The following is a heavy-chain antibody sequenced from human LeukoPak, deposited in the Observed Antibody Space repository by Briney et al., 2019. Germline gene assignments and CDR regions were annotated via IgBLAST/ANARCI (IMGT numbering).Heavy chain of an antibody. D-gene: IGHD4-17*01. J-gene: IGHJ4*02. CDR1: GFTFSSYW. V-gene: IGHV3-7*05. CDR2: IKQDGSQK. CDR3: ARDAPDYGDFYDF. Sequence: PGGSLRLSCAASGFTFSSYWMTWVRQAPGKGLEWVANIKQDGSQKYYVDSVKGRFTISRDNAKISLYLQMNSLRAEDTAVYYCARDAPDYGDFYDFWGQGTLVTVSS.